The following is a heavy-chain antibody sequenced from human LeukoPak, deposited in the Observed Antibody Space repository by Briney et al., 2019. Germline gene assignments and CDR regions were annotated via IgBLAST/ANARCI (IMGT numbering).Heavy chain of an antibody. J-gene: IGHJ6*04. CDR3: AKDGDRDYYGSGSYWDYYYYGMDV. V-gene: IGHV3-30*18. CDR2: ISYDGSNK. D-gene: IGHD3-10*01. Sequence: TGGSLRLSCAASGFTFSSYGMHWVRQAPGKGRGWVAVISYDGSNKYYADSVKGRFTISRDNSKNTMYLQMNSLRAEDTAVYYCAKDGDRDYYGSGSYWDYYYYGMDVWGKGTTVTVSS. CDR1: GFTFSSYG.